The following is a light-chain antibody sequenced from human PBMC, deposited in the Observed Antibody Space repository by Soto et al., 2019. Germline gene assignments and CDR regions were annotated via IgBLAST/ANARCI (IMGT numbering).Light chain of an antibody. CDR2: DAS. J-gene: IGKJ1*01. Sequence: EIVLTQSPAPLSLSPGERATLSCRASQSVSSYLAWYQQKPGQAPRLLIYDASNKATGIPARFSGSGSGTDFTLTISSLEPEDFAVYYCQQRRNWPPWTFGQGTKVDI. V-gene: IGKV3-11*01. CDR3: QQRRNWPPWT. CDR1: QSVSSY.